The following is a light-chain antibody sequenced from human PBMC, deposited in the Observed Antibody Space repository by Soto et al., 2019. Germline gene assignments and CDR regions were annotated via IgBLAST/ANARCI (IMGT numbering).Light chain of an antibody. Sequence: EVVLTQSPGTLSLSPRERATLSCRASQSVSSSYLAWYQQKPGQAPRLLIYGASSRATGIPDRFSGSGSGTDFTLTISRLEPEDFAVYYCQQYGSSPRTFGQGTK. CDR2: GAS. CDR1: QSVSSSY. J-gene: IGKJ1*01. V-gene: IGKV3-20*01. CDR3: QQYGSSPRT.